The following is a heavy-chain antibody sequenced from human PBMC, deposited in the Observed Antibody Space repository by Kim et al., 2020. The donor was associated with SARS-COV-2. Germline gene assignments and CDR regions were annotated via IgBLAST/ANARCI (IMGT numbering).Heavy chain of an antibody. CDR1: GDSVSSNSAA. CDR2: TYYRSKWYN. Sequence: SQTLSLTCAISGDSVSSNSAAWNWIRQSPSRGLEWLGRTYYRSKWYNDYAVSVKSRITINPDTSKNQFSMQLNSVTPEDTAVYYCAREVHSSSWSQGAPYYDFYGMDVWGQGTTVTVSS. CDR3: AREVHSSSWSQGAPYYDFYGMDV. J-gene: IGHJ6*02. V-gene: IGHV6-1*01. D-gene: IGHD6-13*01.